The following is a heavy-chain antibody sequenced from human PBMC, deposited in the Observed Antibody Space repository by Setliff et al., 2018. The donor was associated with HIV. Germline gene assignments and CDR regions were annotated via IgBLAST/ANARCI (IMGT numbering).Heavy chain of an antibody. CDR3: APVRDGYNYFFDY. Sequence: GGSLRLSCAASGFTFPNYGMHWVRQAPGKGLDWVAFIRYDASITSYAHSVKGRFTISRDNSKNTLYLQMNSLRPEDTALYYCAPVRDGYNYFFDYWGQGTLVTVSS. D-gene: IGHD5-12*01. CDR1: GFTFPNYG. J-gene: IGHJ4*02. CDR2: IRYDASIT. V-gene: IGHV3-30*02.